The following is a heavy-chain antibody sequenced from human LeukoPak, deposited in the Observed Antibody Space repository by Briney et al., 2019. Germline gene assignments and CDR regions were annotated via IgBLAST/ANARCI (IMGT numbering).Heavy chain of an antibody. CDR1: GFTVSSNY. CDR2: IYSGWGT. J-gene: IGHJ4*02. D-gene: IGHD6-13*01. V-gene: IGHV3-66*01. CDR3: ARDSSDSSSWHGYFDY. Sequence: GGSLRLSCAASGFTVSSNYMSWVRQAPGPGLEWVSVIYSGWGTFYADSVKGRFTISRDNSKNTLYLQMNSLRAEDTAVYYCARDSSDSSSWHGYFDYWGQETLVSVSS.